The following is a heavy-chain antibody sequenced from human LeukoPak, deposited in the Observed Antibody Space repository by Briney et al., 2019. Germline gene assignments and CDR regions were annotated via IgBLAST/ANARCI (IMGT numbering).Heavy chain of an antibody. D-gene: IGHD4-17*01. V-gene: IGHV3-23*01. CDR2: IRSSGLNT. CDR1: GFTFTNFA. Sequence: GGSLQLSCAASGFTFTNFAMMWVRQTPGKGLELVSTIRSSGLNTYSADSVKDRFTISRDDSKNILYLQMNRLRAEDTGVYYCARDPNGDYVGAFDMWGRGTVVTVSS. J-gene: IGHJ3*02. CDR3: ARDPNGDYVGAFDM.